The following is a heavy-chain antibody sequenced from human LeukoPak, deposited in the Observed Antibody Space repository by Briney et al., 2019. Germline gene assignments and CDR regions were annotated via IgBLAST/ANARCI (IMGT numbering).Heavy chain of an antibody. J-gene: IGHJ5*02. Sequence: GGSLRLSCVASGFTFSTYAMTWVRRAPGKGLQWVSAISGSGGSTYYADSVKGRFTISRDDSKNTLYLQMNSLRAEDTAVYYCAKKTLRNLKVGASDPFNLFDPWGQGTLVTVSS. CDR2: ISGSGGST. CDR3: AKKTLRNLKVGASDPFNLFDP. D-gene: IGHD1-26*01. V-gene: IGHV3-23*01. CDR1: GFTFSTYA.